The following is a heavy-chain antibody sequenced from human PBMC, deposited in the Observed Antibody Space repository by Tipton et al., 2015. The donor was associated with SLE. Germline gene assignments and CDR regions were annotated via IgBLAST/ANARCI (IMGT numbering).Heavy chain of an antibody. J-gene: IGHJ4*02. CDR1: GGSISSHY. Sequence: TLSLTCTVSGGSISSHYWSWIRQPPGKGMEWIGYIYYSGSTNYNPSLKSRVTISVDTSKNQFSLKLSSVTAADTASYYCARDRGYGIDYWGQGTLVTVSS. D-gene: IGHD2-15*01. V-gene: IGHV4-59*11. CDR3: ARDRGYGIDY. CDR2: IYYSGST.